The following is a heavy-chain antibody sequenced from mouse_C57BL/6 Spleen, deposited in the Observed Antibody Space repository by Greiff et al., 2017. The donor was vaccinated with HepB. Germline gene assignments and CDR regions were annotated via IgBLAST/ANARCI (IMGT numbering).Heavy chain of an antibody. V-gene: IGHV1-69*01. CDR2: IDPSDSYT. Sequence: QVQLQQPGAELVMPGASVKLSCKASGYTFTSYWMHWVKQRPGQGLEWIGEIDPSDSYTNYNQKFKGKSTLTVDKSSSTAYMQLSSLTSEDSAVDYCTRSVYDGYPGNCNYWGQGTTLTVSS. CDR1: GYTFTSYW. CDR3: TRSVYDGYPGNCNY. J-gene: IGHJ2*01. D-gene: IGHD2-3*01.